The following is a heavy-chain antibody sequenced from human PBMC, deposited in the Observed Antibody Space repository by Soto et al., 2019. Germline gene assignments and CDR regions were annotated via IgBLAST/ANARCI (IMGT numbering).Heavy chain of an antibody. Sequence: SETLSLTXTVSGGSISSGGFFWNWIRQYPGKGLEWIGYIYYTGGTDYNPSLKSRVTISRDTSKNHLSLIVRSVTAADTAMYYCARSTGTYFDYWGQGTPVTAPQ. CDR2: IYYTGGT. J-gene: IGHJ4*02. D-gene: IGHD1-1*01. CDR1: GGSISSGGFF. V-gene: IGHV4-31*02. CDR3: ARSTGTYFDY.